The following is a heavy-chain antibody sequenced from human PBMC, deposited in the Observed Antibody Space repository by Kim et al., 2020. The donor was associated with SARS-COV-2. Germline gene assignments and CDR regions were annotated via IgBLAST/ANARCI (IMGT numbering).Heavy chain of an antibody. CDR3: ARGRYDDAFDI. J-gene: IGHJ3*02. V-gene: IGHV3-33*01. CDR2: K. Sequence: KYYADSVKGRFTISRDNSKNTLYLQMNSLRAEDTAVYYCARGRYDDAFDIWGQGTMVTVSS. D-gene: IGHD5-12*01.